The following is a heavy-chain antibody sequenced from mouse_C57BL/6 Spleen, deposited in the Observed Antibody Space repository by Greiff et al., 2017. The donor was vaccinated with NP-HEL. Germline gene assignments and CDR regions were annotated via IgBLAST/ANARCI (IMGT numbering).Heavy chain of an antibody. Sequence: EVKLPESGPGLVKPSQSLSLTCSVTGYSITSGYYWNWIRQFPGKKLEWMGYISYDGSNNYNPSLNNRISITRDTSKNQFFMKFNSVTTEDTATYYSTIAYHLLVRDYWGQGTSVTVSS. CDR3: TIAYHLLVRDY. V-gene: IGHV3-6*01. J-gene: IGHJ4*01. CDR1: GYSITSGYY. CDR2: ISYDGSN. D-gene: IGHD2-2*01.